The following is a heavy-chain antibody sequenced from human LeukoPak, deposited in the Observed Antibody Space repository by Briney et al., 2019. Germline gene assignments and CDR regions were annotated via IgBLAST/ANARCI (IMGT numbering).Heavy chain of an antibody. D-gene: IGHD2-2*01. CDR1: GYTFTGYY. CDR3: ARVGYCSSTSCYNFDY. CDR2: INPNSGGT. V-gene: IGHV1-2*02. Sequence: ASVKVSCKASGYTFTGYYMHWVRQAPGQGLEWMGWINPNSGGTNYAQKFQGRVTMTRDTSISTAYIELSRLRSDDTAVYYCARVGYCSSTSCYNFDYWGQGTLVTVSS. J-gene: IGHJ4*02.